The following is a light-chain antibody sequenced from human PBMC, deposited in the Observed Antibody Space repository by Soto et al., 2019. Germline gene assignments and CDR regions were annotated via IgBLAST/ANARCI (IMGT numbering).Light chain of an antibody. J-gene: IGKJ1*01. CDR3: QQKYSAPRT. CDR1: QSISRY. Sequence: DIQLTQYPSALSASVGDRVTITCRASQSISRYLTWYQHKPGKAPKLLIYGASTLQSGVPSRFSGSGSGTDFTLTISSLQPEDYATYYCQQKYSAPRTFGQGTKVDI. V-gene: IGKV1-39*01. CDR2: GAS.